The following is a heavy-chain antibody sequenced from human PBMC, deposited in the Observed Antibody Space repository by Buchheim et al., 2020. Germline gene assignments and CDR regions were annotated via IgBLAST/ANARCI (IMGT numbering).Heavy chain of an antibody. J-gene: IGHJ6*03. V-gene: IGHV1-69*06. CDR2: IIPVSGTT. D-gene: IGHD4-17*01. Sequence: QVQLVQSGAEVKKPGSSVKVSCKASGGTFSTYAITWVRQAPGQGLEWMASIIPVSGTTDYAQKFQDRLTITADKSTDTAYMELSSLRSEDTAVYYCARAGKSGEVPLNYYYYMDVWGEGTT. CDR3: ARAGKSGEVPLNYYYYMDV. CDR1: GGTFSTYA.